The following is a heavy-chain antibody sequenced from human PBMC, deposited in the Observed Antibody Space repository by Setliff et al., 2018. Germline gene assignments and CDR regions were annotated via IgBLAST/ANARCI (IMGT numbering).Heavy chain of an antibody. J-gene: IGHJ6*03. CDR2: IRLGGTT. CDR1: GGSFSNYH. V-gene: IGHV4-59*12. Sequence: PSETLSLTCIVSGGSFSNYHWGWIRQPPGKGLEWVGNIRLGGTTYYNPSLKNRVTMSIDTSKNQFSLKLNSVTAADMAVYYCAREQWLDPPGYYYMDVWAKGTTVTVSS. D-gene: IGHD6-19*01. CDR3: AREQWLDPPGYYYMDV.